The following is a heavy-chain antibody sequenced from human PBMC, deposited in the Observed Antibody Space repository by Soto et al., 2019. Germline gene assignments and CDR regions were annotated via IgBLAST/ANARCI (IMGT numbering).Heavy chain of an antibody. CDR1: GFTFSSYA. CDR2: ISGSGGST. CDR3: AKALYNWNPRIVERGFDI. J-gene: IGHJ3*02. V-gene: IGHV3-23*01. Sequence: GGSLRLSCAASGFTFSSYAMSWVRQAPGKGLEWVSAISGSGGSTYYADSVKGRFTISRDNSKNTLYLQMNSLRAEDTAVYYCAKALYNWNPRIVERGFDIWGQGTMVTVSS. D-gene: IGHD1-20*01.